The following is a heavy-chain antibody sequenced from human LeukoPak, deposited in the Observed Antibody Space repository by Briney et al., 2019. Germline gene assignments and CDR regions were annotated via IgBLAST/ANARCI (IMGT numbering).Heavy chain of an antibody. CDR3: ARRGQGYCSSIRCYLPLEY. J-gene: IGHJ4*02. CDR1: GYSISSGLY. D-gene: IGHD2-2*01. Sequence: SETLSLTCAVSGYSISSGLYWAWIRQPPGKGLEWIGSVFHSGKTSYNSSLKSRVTMSADTSKNQFSLRLRSVTAADTAVYYCARRGQGYCSSIRCYLPLEYRGQGTLVTVSS. V-gene: IGHV4-38-2*01. CDR2: VFHSGKT.